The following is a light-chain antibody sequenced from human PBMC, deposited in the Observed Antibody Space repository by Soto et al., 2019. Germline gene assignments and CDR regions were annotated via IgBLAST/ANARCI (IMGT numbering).Light chain of an antibody. CDR3: SSYTGSSTLLYV. V-gene: IGLV2-14*01. J-gene: IGLJ1*01. Sequence: QSVLTQPASVSGSPGQSITISCTGTSSDVGDYNYVSWYQQHPGKAPKLMTYEVSNRPSGVSNRFSGSKSGNTASLTISGLQAEDEADYYCSSYTGSSTLLYVVGSGTKLTVL. CDR2: EVS. CDR1: SSDVGDYNY.